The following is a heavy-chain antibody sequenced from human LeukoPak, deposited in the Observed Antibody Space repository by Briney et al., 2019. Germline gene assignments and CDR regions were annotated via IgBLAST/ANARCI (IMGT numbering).Heavy chain of an antibody. CDR1: GGSISTSRHY. CDR3: GAGDSYYFDY. D-gene: IGHD4-17*01. Sequence: SETLSLTCTISGGSISTSRHYWGWIRQPPGKGLEWIGSMYYSGSTYHNPSLKSRVTISIDKSNNQFSLKLSSVTAADTAVYYCGAGDSYYFDYWGQGTLVTVSS. V-gene: IGHV4-39*07. CDR2: MYYSGST. J-gene: IGHJ4*02.